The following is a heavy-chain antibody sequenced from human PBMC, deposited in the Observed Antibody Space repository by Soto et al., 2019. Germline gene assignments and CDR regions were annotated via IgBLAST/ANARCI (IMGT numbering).Heavy chain of an antibody. CDR3: ARDSIRVPADFDY. V-gene: IGHV3-33*01. CDR1: GFTFTNYG. Sequence: GGSLRLSCAASGFTFTNYGFHWVRQAPGKGLEWVAAIWSDGNNRYNGGAVEGRFTISKDNSKNMLYLQMNDLRVEDTALYYCARDSIRVPADFDYWGQGTLVTVS. D-gene: IGHD1-20*01. CDR2: IWSDGNNR. J-gene: IGHJ4*02.